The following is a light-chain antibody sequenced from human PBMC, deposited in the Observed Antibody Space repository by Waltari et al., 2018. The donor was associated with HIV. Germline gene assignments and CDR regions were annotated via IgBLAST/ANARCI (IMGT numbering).Light chain of an antibody. Sequence: QSILTQPPSVSAAPGQNVSISCSGNSSNIGNNYVSCYQQFPGTAPKRLIYENEERPAGIPDRFSGSKSGSSATLDITGLHTADEADYHCGTWDRSLRIFGGGTRLTVL. V-gene: IGLV1-51*02. J-gene: IGLJ2*01. CDR1: SSNIGNNY. CDR3: GTWDRSLRI. CDR2: ENE.